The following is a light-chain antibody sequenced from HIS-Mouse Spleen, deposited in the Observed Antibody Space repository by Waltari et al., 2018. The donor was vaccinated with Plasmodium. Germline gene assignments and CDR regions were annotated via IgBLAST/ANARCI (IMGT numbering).Light chain of an antibody. V-gene: IGLV3-10*01. Sequence: SYELTPPPSVSVSPGQTARITCPGDAFPKKSASWYQQKSGQAPVLVIYEDSKRPSGIPERFSGSSSGTMATLTISGAQVEDEADYYCYSTDSSGNHRVFGGGTKLTVL. CDR1: AFPKKS. J-gene: IGLJ3*02. CDR3: YSTDSSGNHRV. CDR2: EDS.